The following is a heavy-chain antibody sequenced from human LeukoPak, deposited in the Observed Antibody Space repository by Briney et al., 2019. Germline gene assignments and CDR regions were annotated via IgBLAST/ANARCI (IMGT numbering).Heavy chain of an antibody. CDR1: GFTFSSYG. Sequence: GGSLRLSCAASGFTFSSYGMHWVRQAPGKGLEWVAVIWYDGSNKYYADSVKGRFTISRDNSKNTLYLQMNSLRAEDTAVYYCARAFDRGVITPFDYWGQGTLVTVSS. V-gene: IGHV3-33*01. CDR3: ARAFDRGVITPFDY. D-gene: IGHD3-10*01. J-gene: IGHJ4*02. CDR2: IWYDGSNK.